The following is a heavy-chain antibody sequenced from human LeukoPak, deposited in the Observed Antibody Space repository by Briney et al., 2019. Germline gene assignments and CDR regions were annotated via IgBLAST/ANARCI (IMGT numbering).Heavy chain of an antibody. CDR3: ARDGGGGHMDY. J-gene: IGHJ4*02. V-gene: IGHV3-30*04. CDR1: GFIFRDFA. Sequence: GRSLRLSCTTSGFIFRDFAMYWVRQAPGRGLQWVALMPYDGSNKHYADSVKDRFTVSRDNYKNTLYLQMNSLIIEDTAVYYCARDGGGGHMDYWGQGTLVTVSS. CDR2: MPYDGSNK. D-gene: IGHD2-21*01.